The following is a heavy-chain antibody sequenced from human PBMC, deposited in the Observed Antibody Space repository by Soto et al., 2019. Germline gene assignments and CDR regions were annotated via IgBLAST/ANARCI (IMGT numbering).Heavy chain of an antibody. J-gene: IGHJ5*02. CDR2: IWYDGSNK. V-gene: IGHV3-33*01. CDR1: GFTFSSYG. D-gene: IGHD2-2*01. Sequence: GGSLRLSCAASGFTFSSYGMHWVRQAPGKGLEWVAVIWYDGSNKYYADSVKGRFTISRDNSKNTLYLQMNSLRAEDTAVYYCARWGCSSTSCRNWFDPWGQGTLVTVSS. CDR3: ARWGCSSTSCRNWFDP.